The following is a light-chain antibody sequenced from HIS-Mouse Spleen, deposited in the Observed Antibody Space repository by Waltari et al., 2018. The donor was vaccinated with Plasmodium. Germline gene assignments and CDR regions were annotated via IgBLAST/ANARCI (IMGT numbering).Light chain of an antibody. J-gene: IGLJ2*01. Sequence: QSALTQPPSASGSPGQSVTISCTGTSTDVGGYNYVSWYQQPPGKAPKLMIYEVSKRPSGVPDRFSGSKSGNTASLTVSGLQAEDEADYYCSSYACSNNLVFGGGTKLTVL. CDR1: STDVGGYNY. V-gene: IGLV2-8*01. CDR3: SSYACSNNLV. CDR2: EVS.